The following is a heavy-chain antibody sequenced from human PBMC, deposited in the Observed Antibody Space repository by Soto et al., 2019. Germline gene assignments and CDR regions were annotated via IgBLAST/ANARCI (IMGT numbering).Heavy chain of an antibody. Sequence: QVQLQESGPGLVKPSQTLSLTCTVSGGSISSGGYYWSWIRQHPGKGLEWIGYIYYSGSTYYNPSLQSRVTISVDTSKNQFSLKLSSVTAVDTAVYYCARVLEWGGYSGYDTHWYFDLWGRGTLVTVSS. CDR3: ARVLEWGGYSGYDTHWYFDL. J-gene: IGHJ2*01. CDR2: IYYSGST. CDR1: GGSISSGGYY. D-gene: IGHD5-12*01. V-gene: IGHV4-31*03.